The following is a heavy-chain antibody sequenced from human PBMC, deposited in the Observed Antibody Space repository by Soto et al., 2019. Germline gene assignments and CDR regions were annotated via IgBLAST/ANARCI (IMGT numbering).Heavy chain of an antibody. Sequence: SETLSLTCTVSGGSISSGDYYWSWIRQPPGKGLEWIGYIYYSGSTYYNPSLKSRVTISVDTSKNQFSLKLSSVTAADTAVYYCARDNHNDDFGVVIPGFDPWGQGTLVTVSS. CDR2: IYYSGST. V-gene: IGHV4-30-4*01. J-gene: IGHJ5*02. D-gene: IGHD3-3*01. CDR1: GGSISSGDYY. CDR3: ARDNHNDDFGVVIPGFDP.